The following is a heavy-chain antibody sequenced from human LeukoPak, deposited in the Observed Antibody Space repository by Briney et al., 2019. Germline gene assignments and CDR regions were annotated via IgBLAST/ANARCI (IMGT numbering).Heavy chain of an antibody. CDR3: ASLRQQLVSHYYMDV. CDR1: GGRISSSSCY. D-gene: IGHD6-13*01. CDR2: IYYSGST. Sequence: SETLSLTCTVSGGRISSSSCYWGGIRQPPGKGLEWIGSIYYSGSTYYNPSLKSRVTISVDPSKNQFSLKLSSMTAADTAVYYCASLRQQLVSHYYMDVWGKGTTVTVSS. V-gene: IGHV4-39*07. J-gene: IGHJ6*03.